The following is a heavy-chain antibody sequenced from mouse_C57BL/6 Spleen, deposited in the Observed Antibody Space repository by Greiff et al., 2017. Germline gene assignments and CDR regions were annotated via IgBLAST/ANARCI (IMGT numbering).Heavy chain of an antibody. CDR1: GFTFSSYV. Sequence: EVMLVESGGGLVKPGGSLKLSCVASGFTFSSYVMSWVRQTPEKRLEWVATISDGGSYTYYPDNVKGRFTISRDNAKNNLYLQMSHLKSEDTAMYYCARDENDGYFYAMDYWGQGTSVTVSS. J-gene: IGHJ4*01. V-gene: IGHV5-4*01. CDR3: ARDENDGYFYAMDY. CDR2: ISDGGSYT. D-gene: IGHD2-3*01.